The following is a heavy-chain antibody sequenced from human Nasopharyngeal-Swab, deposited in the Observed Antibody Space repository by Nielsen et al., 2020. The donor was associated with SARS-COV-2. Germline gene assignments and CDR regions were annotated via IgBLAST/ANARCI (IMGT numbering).Heavy chain of an antibody. CDR3: AREGRGIAAPGLDF. Sequence: AGTLYLTCRVSGGYISSSSYYWGWIRQRPGKGREWIGSIYYSGSTYYNPSLNRRVTISIDKSKNPFSLKLSSVTAADTAVYYCAREGRGIAAPGLDFWGQGTLVTVSS. D-gene: IGHD6-13*01. J-gene: IGHJ4*02. CDR2: IYYSGST. V-gene: IGHV4-39*07. CDR1: GGYISSSSYY.